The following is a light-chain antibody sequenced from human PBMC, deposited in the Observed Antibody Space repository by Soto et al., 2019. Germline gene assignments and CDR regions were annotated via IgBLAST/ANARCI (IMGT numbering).Light chain of an antibody. V-gene: IGLV2-23*01. J-gene: IGLJ3*02. CDR3: CSYAGSSTNWV. Sequence: QSALTQPASVSGSPGQSITISCTGTSSDVGSYNLVSWYQQHPGKAPKHMIYEGSKRPSGVSNRFSGSKSGNTASLTISGLQAEDEADYYCCSYAGSSTNWVFGGGTTLTVL. CDR1: SSDVGSYNL. CDR2: EGS.